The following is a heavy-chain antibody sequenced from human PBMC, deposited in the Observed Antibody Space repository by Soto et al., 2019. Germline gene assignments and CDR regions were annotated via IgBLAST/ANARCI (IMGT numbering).Heavy chain of an antibody. Sequence: QVQLQQWGAGLLKPSETLSLTCAVYGGSFSGYYWSWIRQPPGKGLEWIGEINHSGSTNYNPSLKRRVTISVDTSKNQFSLKLSSGTAADTAVYYCARFGYCSSTSCYDNFDYWGQGTLVTVSS. CDR2: INHSGST. D-gene: IGHD2-2*01. CDR3: ARFGYCSSTSCYDNFDY. V-gene: IGHV4-34*01. CDR1: GGSFSGYY. J-gene: IGHJ4*02.